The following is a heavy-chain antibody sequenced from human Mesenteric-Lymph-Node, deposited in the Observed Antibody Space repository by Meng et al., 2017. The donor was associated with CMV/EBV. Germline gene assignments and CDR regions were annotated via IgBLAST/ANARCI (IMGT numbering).Heavy chain of an antibody. Sequence: GESLKISCAASGFTFSSFNMNWVRQAPGEGLEWVASISRSSIYKDYADSMKGRLTISRDNAKNSLYLQIDSLRVEDTAVYYCARDGSPSREPEQFDYWGQGTQVTVSS. CDR1: GFTFSSFN. V-gene: IGHV3-21*01. CDR3: ARDGSPSREPEQFDY. J-gene: IGHJ4*02. CDR2: ISRSSIYK. D-gene: IGHD1-26*01.